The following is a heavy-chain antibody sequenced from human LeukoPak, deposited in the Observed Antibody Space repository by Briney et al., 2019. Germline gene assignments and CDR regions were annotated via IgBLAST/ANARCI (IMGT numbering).Heavy chain of an antibody. Sequence: GGSLRLSCAASGFTFSSYAMSWVRQAPGKGLEWVSAISGSGGSTYYADSVKGRFTISRDNSKNTLYLQMNSLRAEDTAVYYCAKAQATNGRGYSFPFSWGQGTLVTVSS. V-gene: IGHV3-23*01. CDR1: GFTFSSYA. D-gene: IGHD5-18*01. J-gene: IGHJ5*02. CDR3: AKAQATNGRGYSFPFS. CDR2: ISGSGGST.